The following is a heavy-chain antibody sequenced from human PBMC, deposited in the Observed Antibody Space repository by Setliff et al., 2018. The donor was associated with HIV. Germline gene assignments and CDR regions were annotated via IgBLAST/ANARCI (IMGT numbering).Heavy chain of an antibody. V-gene: IGHV3-7*03. J-gene: IGHJ4*02. Sequence: PGGSLRLSCIASGFTFSKFWMTWVRQAPGQGLEWVANIKGDGSAEYYVDSAKGRFTISRDNAKNSLYLQMNSLSAEDTAIYYCASSRPPDDSSGFLDHWGQGTLVTVSS. D-gene: IGHD3-22*01. CDR2: IKGDGSAE. CDR1: GFTFSKFW. CDR3: ASSRPPDDSSGFLDH.